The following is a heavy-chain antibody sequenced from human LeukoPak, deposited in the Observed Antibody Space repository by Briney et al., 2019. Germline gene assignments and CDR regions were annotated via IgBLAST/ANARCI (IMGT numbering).Heavy chain of an antibody. CDR2: ISDDGDT. Sequence: PGGSLRLSCAASGFTFNDYPMSWVRQAPGKGLEWVSAISDDGDTKYADSVKGRFTVSRDNSKNTLYLQMNRLRVEDTAIYYCGKDWKLDPWGQGTLVTVSS. D-gene: IGHD1-1*01. J-gene: IGHJ5*02. CDR3: GKDWKLDP. V-gene: IGHV3-23*01. CDR1: GFTFNDYP.